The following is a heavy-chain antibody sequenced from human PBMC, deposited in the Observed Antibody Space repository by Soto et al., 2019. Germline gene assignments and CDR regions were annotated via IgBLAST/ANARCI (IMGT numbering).Heavy chain of an antibody. J-gene: IGHJ4*02. Sequence: PSETLSLTCAVYGGSFSGYYWSWIRQPPGKGLEWIGEINHSGSTNYNPSLTSRVTISVDTSKNQFSLKLSSVTAADTAVYYCASSSYYYDSSATGYWGQGTLVTVSS. D-gene: IGHD3-22*01. V-gene: IGHV4-34*01. CDR3: ASSSYYYDSSATGY. CDR1: GGSFSGYY. CDR2: INHSGST.